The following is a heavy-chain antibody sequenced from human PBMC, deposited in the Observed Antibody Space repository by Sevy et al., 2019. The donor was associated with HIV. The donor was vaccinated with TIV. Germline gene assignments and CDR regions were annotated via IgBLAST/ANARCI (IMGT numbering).Heavy chain of an antibody. CDR2: ISTRSSAI. CDR3: ARESASGTPGGVYYYYYNMDV. D-gene: IGHD2-21*01. V-gene: IGHV3-48*01. J-gene: IGHJ6*02. CDR1: GFTFSSFS. Sequence: GVSLRLSCAASGFTFSSFSMNWVRQAPGKGPEWISYISTRSSAIYYADSMKGRFTISRDNSKNSLYLQMNSLRAEDTAGYYRARESASGTPGGVYYYYYNMDVWGQGTTVTVSS.